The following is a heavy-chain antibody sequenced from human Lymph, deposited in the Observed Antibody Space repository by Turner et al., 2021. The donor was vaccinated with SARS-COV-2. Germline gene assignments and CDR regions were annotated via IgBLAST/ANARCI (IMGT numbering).Heavy chain of an antibody. V-gene: IGHV3-23*01. Sequence: EVQLLESGGGLVQPGGSLRLSCAASGFTFSSYAMSWVRQAPGKGREWGSSMSVSGGSTYYADAVKGRFTISRDNSKNTMYLQMNSLRAEDTAVYYCAKGVRGVIITEAFDIWGQGTMVTISS. CDR2: MSVSGGST. D-gene: IGHD3-10*01. J-gene: IGHJ3*02. CDR1: GFTFSSYA. CDR3: AKGVRGVIITEAFDI.